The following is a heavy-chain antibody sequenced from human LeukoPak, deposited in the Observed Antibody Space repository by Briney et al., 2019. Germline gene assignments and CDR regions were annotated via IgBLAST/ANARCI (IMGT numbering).Heavy chain of an antibody. Sequence: SETLSLTCTVSGGSISSSSYYWGWIRQPPGKGLEWIGEINHSGSTNYNPSLKSRVTISVDTSKNQSSLKLSSVTAADTAVYYCARRGSMVRGVRRYGVWFDPWGQGTLVTVSS. CDR2: INHSGST. V-gene: IGHV4-39*07. J-gene: IGHJ5*02. D-gene: IGHD3-10*01. CDR1: GGSISSSSYY. CDR3: ARRGSMVRGVRRYGVWFDP.